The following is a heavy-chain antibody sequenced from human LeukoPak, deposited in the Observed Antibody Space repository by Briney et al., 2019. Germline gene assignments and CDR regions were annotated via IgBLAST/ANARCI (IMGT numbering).Heavy chain of an antibody. D-gene: IGHD5-18*01. CDR2: IYYSGNT. CDR1: GGSISSHY. V-gene: IGHV4-59*11. CDR3: ARGGGSGYGYG. J-gene: IGHJ4*02. Sequence: SETLSLTCTVSGGSISSHYWSWIRQPPGKGLEWIGYIYYSGNTNYNSSLKSRVTISVDTSKNQFSLKLTSVTAADTAVYYCARGGGSGYGYGWGQGTLVTVSS.